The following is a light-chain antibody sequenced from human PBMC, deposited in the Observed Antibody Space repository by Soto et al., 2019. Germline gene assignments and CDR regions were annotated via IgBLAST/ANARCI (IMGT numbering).Light chain of an antibody. J-gene: IGKJ4*01. CDR3: QKYNSGPLA. V-gene: IGKV1-27*01. Sequence: DIQMTQSPSSLSASVGDRVTITCRASQGISTYLAWYQQKPWKVPKLLISAASTLQSGVPSRFSGGGSGTDFTLNISRLQPEDVAAYYFQKYNSGPLALGGGTKVEIK. CDR2: AAS. CDR1: QGISTY.